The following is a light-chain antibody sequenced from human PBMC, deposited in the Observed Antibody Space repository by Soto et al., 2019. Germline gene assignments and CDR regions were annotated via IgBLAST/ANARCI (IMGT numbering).Light chain of an antibody. CDR3: CSYAGSSLWV. V-gene: IGLV2-11*01. J-gene: IGLJ3*02. CDR1: SSDVGGSNY. Sequence: QSALTQPRSVSGSPGQAVTISCTGTSSDVGGSNYVSWYQQHPGKAPKLVIYDVTRRPSGVPDRFSGSKSGNTASLTISGLQAEDEADYYCCSYAGSSLWVFGVGTKLTVL. CDR2: DVT.